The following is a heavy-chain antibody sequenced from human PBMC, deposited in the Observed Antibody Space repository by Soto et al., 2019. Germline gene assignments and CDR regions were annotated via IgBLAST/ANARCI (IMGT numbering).Heavy chain of an antibody. CDR3: ARDAEATLGYYFDY. J-gene: IGHJ4*02. CDR2: INPSGGST. Sequence: GASVKVSCKASGYTFTSYYMHWVREAPGQGLEWMGIINPSGGSTSYAQKFQGRVTMTRDTSMSTVYMELSSLRSEDTALYYCARDAEATLGYYFDYCGQGTLVTVSS. CDR1: GYTFTSYY. V-gene: IGHV1-46*01. D-gene: IGHD1-26*01.